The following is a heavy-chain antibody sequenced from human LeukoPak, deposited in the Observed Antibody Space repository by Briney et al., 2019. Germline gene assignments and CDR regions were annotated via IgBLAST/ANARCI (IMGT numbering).Heavy chain of an antibody. Sequence: PGGSLQISCKGSGSIFTSYWIGWVRQVPGKGLEGRGIIYPGDSDTRDSTSWQGQVTISDDKSSSTASLQWSSLKAWDTAMYYCARPPWGYCTNGVCSNPLYFDYWGQGTLVTVSS. CDR1: GSIFTSYW. CDR3: ARPPWGYCTNGVCSNPLYFDY. V-gene: IGHV5-51*01. J-gene: IGHJ4*02. D-gene: IGHD2-8*01. CDR2: IYPGDSDT.